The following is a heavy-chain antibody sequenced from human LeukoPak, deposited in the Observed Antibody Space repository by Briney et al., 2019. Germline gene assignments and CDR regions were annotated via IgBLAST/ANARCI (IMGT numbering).Heavy chain of an antibody. CDR2: IYYSGST. D-gene: IGHD3-9*01. J-gene: IGHJ6*04. V-gene: IGHV4-59*01. CDR3: ARERGPYDILTGYGMDV. CDR1: VGAISSYY. Sequence: SETLSLTCTVSVGAISSYYSSWIRQPPGEGLEWIGYIYYSGSTNYNPSLKSRVTISVDTSQNQFSLQLSSVPAADTAVYYCARERGPYDILTGYGMDVRGKGTTVTVPS.